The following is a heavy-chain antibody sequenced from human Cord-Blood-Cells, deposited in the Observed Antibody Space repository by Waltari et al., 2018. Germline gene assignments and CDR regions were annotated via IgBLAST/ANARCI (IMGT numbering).Heavy chain of an antibody. Sequence: QVQLVESGGGVVQPGRSLRLSCAASGFTFSSYGMHWVRQAPGKGLEWVGVIWYDGSNKYYADSVKGRFTISRDNSKNTLYLQMNSLRAEDTAVYYCARDPTGTYAFDIWGQGTMVTVSS. J-gene: IGHJ3*02. D-gene: IGHD1-1*01. V-gene: IGHV3-33*01. CDR2: IWYDGSNK. CDR1: GFTFSSYG. CDR3: ARDPTGTYAFDI.